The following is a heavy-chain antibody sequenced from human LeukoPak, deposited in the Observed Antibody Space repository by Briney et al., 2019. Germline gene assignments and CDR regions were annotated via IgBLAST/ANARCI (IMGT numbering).Heavy chain of an antibody. J-gene: IGHJ4*01. CDR3: ARELWFGES. Sequence: ASVKVSCKASGFTFSSYSMNWVRQAPGKGLEWVSYISSSGSTIYYADSVKGRFTISRDNAKNSLYLQMNSLRAEDTAVYYCARELWFGESWGQGTLVTVSS. CDR1: GFTFSSYS. D-gene: IGHD3-10*01. V-gene: IGHV3-48*04. CDR2: ISSSGSTI.